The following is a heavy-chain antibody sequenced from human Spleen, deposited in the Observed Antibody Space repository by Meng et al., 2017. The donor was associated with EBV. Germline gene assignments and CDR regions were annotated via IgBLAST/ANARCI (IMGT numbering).Heavy chain of an antibody. J-gene: IGHJ4*02. V-gene: IGHV4-39*07. CDR2: IYYTGST. Sequence: QLLLPQVRAGLWRPSPSLPLTSLVPGASLHSGAYYWAWIRQPPGKGLECIGCIYYTGSTYYNPSCKSRVTISADTSKNQLSLQLGSVTAADTAVYYCARVRSADDLPHFDYWGQGTLVTVSS. CDR1: GASLHSGAYY. D-gene: IGHD5-12*01. CDR3: ARVRSADDLPHFDY.